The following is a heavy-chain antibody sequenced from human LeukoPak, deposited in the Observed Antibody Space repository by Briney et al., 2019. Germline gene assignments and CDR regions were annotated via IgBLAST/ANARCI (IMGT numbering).Heavy chain of an antibody. CDR3: ARDDVWANAFYI. D-gene: IGHD5/OR15-5a*01. CDR1: GGSISSYY. V-gene: IGHV4-59*01. J-gene: IGHJ3*02. CDR2: IYYSGST. Sequence: SETLSLTCTVSGGSISSYYWSWIRQPPGKGLEWIGYIYYSGSTNYNPSLKSRVTISVDTSKNQFSLKLSSVTAADTAVYYCARDDVWANAFYIWGQGTMVTVSS.